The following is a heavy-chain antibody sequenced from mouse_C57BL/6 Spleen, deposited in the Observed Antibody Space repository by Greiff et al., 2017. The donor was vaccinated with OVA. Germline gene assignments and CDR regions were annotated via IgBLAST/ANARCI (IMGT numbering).Heavy chain of an antibody. Sequence: EVQRVESGGGLVKPGGSLKLSCAASGFTFSSYAMSWVRQTPEKRLEWVATISDGGSYTYYPDNVKGRFTISRDNAKNNLYLQMSHLKSEDTAMYYCARDGGYYAFAYWGQGTLVTVSA. CDR1: GFTFSSYA. CDR2: ISDGGSYT. V-gene: IGHV5-4*01. CDR3: ARDGGYYAFAY. D-gene: IGHD2-3*01. J-gene: IGHJ3*01.